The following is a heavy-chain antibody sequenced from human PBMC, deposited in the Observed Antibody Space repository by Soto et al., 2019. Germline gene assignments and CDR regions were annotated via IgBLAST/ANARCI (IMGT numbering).Heavy chain of an antibody. V-gene: IGHV1-69*13. J-gene: IGHJ4*02. Sequence: ASVKVSCKASGGTFISYAISWVRQAPGQGLEWMGGIIPIFGTANYAQKFQGRVTITADESTSTAYMELSSLRSEDTAVYYCARDHLRQWQWLVLWGQGTLVTVSS. CDR1: GGTFISYA. CDR2: IIPIFGTA. CDR3: ARDHLRQWQWLVL. D-gene: IGHD6-19*01.